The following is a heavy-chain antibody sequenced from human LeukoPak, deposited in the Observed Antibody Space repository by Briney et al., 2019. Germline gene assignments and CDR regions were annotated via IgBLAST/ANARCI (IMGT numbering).Heavy chain of an antibody. CDR1: GGTFSSYA. D-gene: IGHD3-10*01. CDR3: ARDSYYYGSGSNE. Sequence: GASVKVSCKASGGTFSSYAISWGRQAPGQGLEWMGRIIPILGIANYAQKFQGRVTITADKSTSTAYMELSSLRSEDTAVYYCARDSYYYGSGSNEWGQGTLVTVSS. CDR2: IIPILGIA. J-gene: IGHJ4*02. V-gene: IGHV1-69*04.